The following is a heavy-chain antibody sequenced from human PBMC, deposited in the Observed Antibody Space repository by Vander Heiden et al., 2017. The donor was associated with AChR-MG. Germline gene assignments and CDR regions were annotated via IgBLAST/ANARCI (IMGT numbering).Heavy chain of an antibody. V-gene: IGHV3-48*03. D-gene: IGHD3-3*01. J-gene: IGHJ6*02. Sequence: EVQLVESGGGLVQPGASLRPSCSASGSPFRRYEMNWVRQGPGKGLEWVSYISSSGSTIYYADSVKGRFTISRDNAKNSLYLQMNSLRAEDTAVYYCARDPVDFWSGLYGMDVWGQGTTVTVSS. CDR3: ARDPVDFWSGLYGMDV. CDR2: ISSSGSTI. CDR1: GSPFRRYE.